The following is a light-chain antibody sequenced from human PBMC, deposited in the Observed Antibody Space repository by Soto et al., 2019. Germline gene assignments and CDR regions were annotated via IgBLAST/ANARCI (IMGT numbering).Light chain of an antibody. CDR3: QQYTTWPPIP. J-gene: IGKJ5*01. CDR2: GAS. Sequence: IVVTLSAATLSVKTSERVTLSCRASQSVRSNLAWYQQKPGPAPRLLIYGASTRATGLPARFSGSGSGTDFTLTISSLQSEDFAVYYCQQYTTWPPIPFGHGTRLAI. CDR1: QSVRSN. V-gene: IGKV3-15*01.